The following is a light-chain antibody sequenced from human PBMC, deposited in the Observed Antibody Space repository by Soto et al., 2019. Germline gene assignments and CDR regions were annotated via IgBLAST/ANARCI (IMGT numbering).Light chain of an antibody. CDR3: QQHISYPRT. J-gene: IGKJ1*01. CDR1: QRLGNA. Sequence: DIQMTQSPSTLSASVGDRVIITCRASQRLGNALVWYQQKPGKAPNLLIYAASNLASGVPLRFSGSGSGTEFTLTISSLQPEDFATYYCQQHISYPRTFGQGTKVEIK. V-gene: IGKV1-5*03. CDR2: AAS.